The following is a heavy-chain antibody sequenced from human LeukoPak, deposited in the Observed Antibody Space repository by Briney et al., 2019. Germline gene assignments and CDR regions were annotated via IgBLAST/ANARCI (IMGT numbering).Heavy chain of an antibody. J-gene: IGHJ4*02. CDR2: ISYDGSNK. CDR3: ARAGGVIKPLDY. CDR1: GFTFNAFG. D-gene: IGHD2/OR15-2a*01. Sequence: GGSLRLSCAASGFTFNAFGMNWVRQAPGKGLEWVTLISYDGSNKYYADSVKGRFTISRDNSKNTLFLQMNSLRAEDTAVFYCARAGGVIKPLDYWGQGTLVTVSS. V-gene: IGHV3-30*03.